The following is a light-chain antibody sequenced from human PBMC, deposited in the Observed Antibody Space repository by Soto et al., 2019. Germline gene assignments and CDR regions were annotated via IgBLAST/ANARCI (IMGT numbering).Light chain of an antibody. CDR3: QTWGTGTVV. Sequence: QLVLTQPPSASASLGASVKLTCTLSSGHNTYSIAWHQQQPDQGPRYLMKLNSDGSHNKGDGIPDRFSGSSSGTERYLIIASLQSEDEADYYCQTWGTGTVVFGGGTKVTVL. J-gene: IGLJ2*01. CDR2: LNSDGSH. CDR1: SGHNTYS. V-gene: IGLV4-69*02.